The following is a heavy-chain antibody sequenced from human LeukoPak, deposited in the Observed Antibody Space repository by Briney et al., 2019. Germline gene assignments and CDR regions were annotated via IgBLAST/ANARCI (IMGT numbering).Heavy chain of an antibody. Sequence: SETLSLTCSVSGGSISSYYWSWIRQPPGKGLECIGYIHYSGSTNYNPSLKSRVTVSVDTSKNQFSLKLSSVTAADTAVYFCAREFGSSSWFGNWFDPWGQGTLVTVTS. D-gene: IGHD6-13*01. CDR3: AREFGSSSWFGNWFDP. CDR2: IHYSGST. J-gene: IGHJ5*02. CDR1: GGSISSYY. V-gene: IGHV4-59*12.